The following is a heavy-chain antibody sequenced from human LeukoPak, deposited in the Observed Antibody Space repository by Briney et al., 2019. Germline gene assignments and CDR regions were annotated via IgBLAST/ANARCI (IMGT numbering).Heavy chain of an antibody. J-gene: IGHJ4*02. D-gene: IGHD2-8*01. V-gene: IGHV4-61*01. CDR1: GGSISSSSYY. CDR2: IYYSGST. CDR3: ARLYGYYFDY. Sequence: SETLSLTCTVSGGSISSSSYYWSWIRQPPGKGLEWIGYIYYSGSTNYNPSLKSRVTISVDTSKNQFSLKLSSVTAADTAVYYCARLYGYYFDYWGQGTLVTVSS.